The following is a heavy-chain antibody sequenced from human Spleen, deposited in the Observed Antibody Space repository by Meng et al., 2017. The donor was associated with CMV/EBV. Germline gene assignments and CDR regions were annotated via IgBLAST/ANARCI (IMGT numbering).Heavy chain of an antibody. CDR3: ARVLWPGGDILPYYFDY. D-gene: IGHD3-9*01. Sequence: SVKVSCKASGGTFSNFAISWVRQAPGQGLEWMGGIIPIFGTANYAQKFQGRVTITADKSTTTGYMELSSLRSEDTAVYYCARVLWPGGDILPYYFDYWGQGTLVTVSS. J-gene: IGHJ4*02. CDR2: IIPIFGTA. V-gene: IGHV1-69*06. CDR1: GGTFSNFA.